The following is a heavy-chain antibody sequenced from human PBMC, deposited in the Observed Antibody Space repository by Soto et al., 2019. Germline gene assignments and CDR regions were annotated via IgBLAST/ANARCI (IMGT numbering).Heavy chain of an antibody. J-gene: IGHJ1*01. D-gene: IGHD6-13*01. V-gene: IGHV3-23*01. CDR3: EKDRTQRAAAVRPH. Sequence: PGGSLRLSCAASGFTFSSYAMSWVRQAPGKGLEWVSAISGRGGSTYDADSVKGRFTIARDNSKDARYREMNSVRAEDTAVSYREKDRTQRAAAVRPHWGQGTLVTVSS. CDR2: ISGRGGST. CDR1: GFTFSSYA.